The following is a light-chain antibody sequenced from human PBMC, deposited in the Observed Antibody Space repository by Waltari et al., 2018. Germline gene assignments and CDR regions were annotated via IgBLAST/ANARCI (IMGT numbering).Light chain of an antibody. V-gene: IGKV3-20*01. CDR1: QSVNSGY. J-gene: IGKJ4*01. CDR2: GAS. CDR3: QQYARSPPT. Sequence: IVLTQSPGTLSLSPGERATLSCRASQSVNSGYLAWYQQKPGQAPRLLIHGASSRATGIPDRFSGSGSGTDFTLTISSLEPEDFAVFYCQQYARSPPTFGGGTKVEIK.